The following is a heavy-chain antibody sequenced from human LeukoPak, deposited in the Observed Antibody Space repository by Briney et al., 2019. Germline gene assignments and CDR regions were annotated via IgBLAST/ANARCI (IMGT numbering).Heavy chain of an antibody. D-gene: IGHD5-12*01. Sequence: GGSLRLSCAASGFTFSSYWMSWVRQAPGKGLEGVADIKQDGSEKYYVDSVKGRFTISRDNAKNSLYLQMNSLRAEDTAVYYCARARTRGYSGYGEGYWGQGTLVTVSS. CDR3: ARARTRGYSGYGEGY. CDR1: GFTFSSYW. CDR2: IKQDGSEK. V-gene: IGHV3-7*03. J-gene: IGHJ4*02.